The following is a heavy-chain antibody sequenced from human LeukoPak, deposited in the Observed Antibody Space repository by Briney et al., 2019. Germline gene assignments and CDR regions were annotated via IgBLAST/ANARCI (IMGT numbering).Heavy chain of an antibody. Sequence: SETLSLTCTVSGGSINSYYWSWIRQPPGKGLEWIGYIYYSGSTKYNPSLKSRVTISVDTSKNQFSLRLSSVTAADTAVYYCASVPPPRGYSGYPNMDVWGKGTTVTVSS. D-gene: IGHD5-12*01. V-gene: IGHV4-59*12. CDR1: GGSINSYY. CDR3: ASVPPPRGYSGYPNMDV. J-gene: IGHJ6*03. CDR2: IYYSGST.